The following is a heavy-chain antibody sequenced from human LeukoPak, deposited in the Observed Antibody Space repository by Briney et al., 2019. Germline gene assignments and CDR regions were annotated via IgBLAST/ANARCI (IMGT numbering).Heavy chain of an antibody. CDR1: GGSISSYY. D-gene: IGHD3-16*02. CDR2: IYNSGST. J-gene: IGHJ4*02. V-gene: IGHV4-59*12. Sequence: SETLSLTCTVSGGSISSYYWSWIRQPPGKGLEWIGYIYNSGSTNYNPSLKSRVTMSVDTSKNQFSLKLSSVTAADTAVYYCAREGLSLPYYYFDYWGQGTLVTVSS. CDR3: AREGLSLPYYYFDY.